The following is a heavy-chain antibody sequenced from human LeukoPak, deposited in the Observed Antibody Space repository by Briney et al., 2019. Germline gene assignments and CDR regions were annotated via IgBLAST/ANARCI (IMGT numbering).Heavy chain of an antibody. Sequence: GGSLTLSCAASGFTFSSYGMSWVRQAPGKGLELVSAISGSGGSTYYADSVKGRFTISRDNSKNTLYLQMNSLRAEDTAVYYCAKDQQPWRVATAGAWGQGTLVTVSS. V-gene: IGHV3-23*01. J-gene: IGHJ5*02. D-gene: IGHD5-12*01. CDR2: ISGSGGST. CDR3: AKDQQPWRVATAGA. CDR1: GFTFSSYG.